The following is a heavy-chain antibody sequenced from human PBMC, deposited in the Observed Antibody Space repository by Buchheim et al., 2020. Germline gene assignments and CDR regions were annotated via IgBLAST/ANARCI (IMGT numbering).Heavy chain of an antibody. CDR2: IYNAGST. D-gene: IGHD2-15*01. J-gene: IGHJ4*02. CDR3: GSHYCTGGSCYFDG. Sequence: EVQLVESGGGLVQPGESLRLSCAVSGFPVRDNYVSWVRQAPGKGLEWVSIIYNAGSTSYADSVKGRFTISKDISKNTVHLQLNSLRPADTAVYYCGSHYCTGGSCYFDGWGQGTL. V-gene: IGHV3-66*02. CDR1: GFPVRDNY.